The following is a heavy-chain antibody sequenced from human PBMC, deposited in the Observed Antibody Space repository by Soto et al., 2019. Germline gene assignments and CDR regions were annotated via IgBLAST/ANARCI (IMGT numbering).Heavy chain of an antibody. CDR3: ARAGYSSGWYRLSY. CDR1: GGSISSYY. Sequence: QVQLQESGPGLVKPSETLSLTCTVSGGSISSYYWSWIRQPAGKGLEWIGRIYTSGSTNYNPSLKSRVTVSVDTSKNQFSLKLSSVTAADTAVYYCARAGYSSGWYRLSYWGQGTLVTVSS. D-gene: IGHD6-19*01. V-gene: IGHV4-4*07. CDR2: IYTSGST. J-gene: IGHJ4*02.